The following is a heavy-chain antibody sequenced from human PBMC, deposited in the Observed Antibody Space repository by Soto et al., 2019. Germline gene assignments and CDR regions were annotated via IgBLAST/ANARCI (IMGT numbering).Heavy chain of an antibody. V-gene: IGHV3-30-3*01. CDR1: GFTFSSYA. Sequence: QVQLVESGGGVVQPGRSLRLSCAASGFTFSSYAMHWVRQAPGKGLEWVAVISYDGSNKYYADSVKGRFTISRDNSKNTLYLQMNSLRAEDTAVYYCARPLFGVVISQLCMDVWGQGTTVTVSS. D-gene: IGHD3-3*01. CDR3: ARPLFGVVISQLCMDV. CDR2: ISYDGSNK. J-gene: IGHJ6*02.